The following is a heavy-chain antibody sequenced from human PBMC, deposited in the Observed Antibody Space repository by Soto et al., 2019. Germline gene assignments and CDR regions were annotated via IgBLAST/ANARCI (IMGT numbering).Heavy chain of an antibody. Sequence: SETLSLTCTVSGGSISSYYWSWIRRPPGKGLEWIGYIYYSGSTNYNPSLKSRVTISVDTSKNQFSLKLSSVTAADTAVYYCARSMVRGVTFVAFDIWGQGTMVTVSS. CDR1: GGSISSYY. CDR2: IYYSGST. J-gene: IGHJ3*02. V-gene: IGHV4-59*08. CDR3: ARSMVRGVTFVAFDI. D-gene: IGHD3-10*01.